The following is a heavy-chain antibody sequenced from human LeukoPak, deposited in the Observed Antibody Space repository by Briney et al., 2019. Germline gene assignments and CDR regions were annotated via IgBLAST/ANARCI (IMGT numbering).Heavy chain of an antibody. Sequence: PETLSLTCAVYGGSFSGYYWSWIRQPPGKGLEWIGEINHSGSTNYNPSLKSRVTISVDTSKNQFSLKLSSVTAADTAVYYCARVGSSWTGYFQHWGQGTLATVSS. D-gene: IGHD6-13*01. CDR3: ARVGSSWTGYFQH. J-gene: IGHJ1*01. CDR1: GGSFSGYY. V-gene: IGHV4-34*01. CDR2: INHSGST.